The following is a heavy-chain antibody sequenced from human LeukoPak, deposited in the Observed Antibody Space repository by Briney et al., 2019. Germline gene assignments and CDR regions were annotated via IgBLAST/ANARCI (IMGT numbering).Heavy chain of an antibody. CDR3: ASPKVVLVSSWAFDY. Sequence: PGKSLTLSCAASGFLFSAYGIHWVRQAPGKGLEWVAVISYDGSNKYYANSVKGRFTISRDNSKNTLYLQMNSLRAEDTAVYYCASPKVVLVSSWAFDYWGQGTLVTVSS. CDR2: ISYDGSNK. D-gene: IGHD6-13*01. V-gene: IGHV3-30*03. J-gene: IGHJ4*02. CDR1: GFLFSAYG.